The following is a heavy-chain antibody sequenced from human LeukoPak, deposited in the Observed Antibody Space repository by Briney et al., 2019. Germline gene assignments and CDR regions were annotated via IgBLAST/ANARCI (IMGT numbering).Heavy chain of an antibody. CDR2: INHSGST. CDR1: GGSFSGYY. D-gene: IGHD2-15*01. V-gene: IGHV4-34*01. CDR3: ARGRLKGYCSGGSCYSTRYYFDY. Sequence: SETLSLTCAVYGGSFSGYYWSWIRQPPGKGLEWIGEINHSGSTNYNPSLKSRVTISVDTSKNQFSLKLSSVTAADAAVYYCARGRLKGYCSGGSCYSTRYYFDYWGQGTLVAVSS. J-gene: IGHJ4*02.